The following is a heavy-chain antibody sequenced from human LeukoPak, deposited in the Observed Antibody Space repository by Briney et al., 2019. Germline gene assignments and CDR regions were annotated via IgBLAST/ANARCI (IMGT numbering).Heavy chain of an antibody. CDR3: ARDHRTNWFDP. CDR2: IKQDGGET. Sequence: GGSLRLSCAASGFTFSDYWMNWVRQAPGKGLEWVANIKQDGGETYYVDSVKGRFTISRDNAKNTLYLQMNSLRAEDTAVYYCARDHRTNWFDPWGQGTLVTVSS. V-gene: IGHV3-7*01. CDR1: GFTFSDYW. J-gene: IGHJ5*02.